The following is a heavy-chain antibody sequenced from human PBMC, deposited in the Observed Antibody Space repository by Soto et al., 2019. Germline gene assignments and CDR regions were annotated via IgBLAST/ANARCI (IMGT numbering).Heavy chain of an antibody. Sequence: PSLTCAVSGGSISSGGYSWSWIRQPPGKGLEWIGYIYYSGSTNYNPSLKSRVTISVDTSKNQFSLKLSSVTAADTAVYYCARDRVVRGVIRWFDPWGQGTLVTVSS. J-gene: IGHJ5*02. V-gene: IGHV4-61*08. D-gene: IGHD3-10*01. CDR2: IYYSGST. CDR1: GGSISSGGYS. CDR3: ARDRVVRGVIRWFDP.